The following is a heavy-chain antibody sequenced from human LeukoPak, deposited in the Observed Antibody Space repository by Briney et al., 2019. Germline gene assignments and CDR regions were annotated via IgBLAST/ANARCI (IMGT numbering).Heavy chain of an antibody. CDR2: INHSGST. D-gene: IGHD6-6*01. J-gene: IGHJ4*02. CDR1: GGSFSGYY. V-gene: IGHV4-34*01. Sequence: SETLSLTCAVYGGSFSGYYWSWIRQPPGKGLEWIGEINHSGSTNYNPSLKSRITISVDTSKNQFSLKLSSVTAADTAVYYCARHDAGIAARPFDNWGQGTLVTVSS. CDR3: ARHDAGIAARPFDN.